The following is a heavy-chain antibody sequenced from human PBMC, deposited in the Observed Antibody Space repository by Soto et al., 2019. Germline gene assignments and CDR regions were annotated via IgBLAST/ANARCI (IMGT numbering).Heavy chain of an antibody. D-gene: IGHD2-21*02. CDR1: GFTFSSYA. CDR3: AKDRIVVVTASDY. CDR2: ISGSGGST. V-gene: IGHV3-23*01. J-gene: IGHJ4*02. Sequence: EVPLLESGGGLVQPGGSLRLSCAASGFTFSSYAMSWVRQAPGKGLEWVSAISGSGGSTYYADSVKGRFTISRDNSKNTLYLQMNSLRAEDTAVYYCAKDRIVVVTASDYWGQGTLVTVSS.